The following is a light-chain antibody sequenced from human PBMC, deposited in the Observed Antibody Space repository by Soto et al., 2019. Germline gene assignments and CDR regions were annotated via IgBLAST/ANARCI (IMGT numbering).Light chain of an antibody. Sequence: DIPMTQSPSSLTASVGDSVTITCRASQRISTYLNWYQQKPGKAPKLLIYAASSLETGVPSRFSGSGSGTDFTLTISSLQPEDFATYHCQQSYGTPPTFGGGTKVEIK. J-gene: IGKJ4*01. CDR2: AAS. V-gene: IGKV1-39*01. CDR3: QQSYGTPPT. CDR1: QRISTY.